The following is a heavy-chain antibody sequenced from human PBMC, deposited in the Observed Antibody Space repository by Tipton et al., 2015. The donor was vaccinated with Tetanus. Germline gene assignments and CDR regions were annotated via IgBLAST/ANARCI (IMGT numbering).Heavy chain of an antibody. J-gene: IGHJ4*02. CDR2: IYHSGST. V-gene: IGHV4-4*02. Sequence: SLRLSCAVSGGSISDTNWWSWVRQPPGKGLEWIGEIYHSGSTNYNPSLKSRVTMSVDKSKNQFSLKLSSVTAADTAVYYCARGRHFIEVALPLDYWGQGTLVTVSS. CDR1: GGSISDTNW. D-gene: IGHD6-19*01. CDR3: ARGRHFIEVALPLDY.